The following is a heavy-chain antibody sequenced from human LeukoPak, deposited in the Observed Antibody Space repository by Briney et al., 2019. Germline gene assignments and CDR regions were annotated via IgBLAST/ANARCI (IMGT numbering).Heavy chain of an antibody. D-gene: IGHD2-2*01. J-gene: IGHJ6*03. CDR3: AIMMYCSSISCSYYYYYMDV. CDR1: GYTFTNYH. CDR2: INPSDGTT. V-gene: IGHV1-46*01. Sequence: ASVKVSCKAFGYTFTNYHMYWVRQAPGQGLEWMGIINPSDGTTRYAQKFQGRVTMTRDTSTRTVYMELSSLRSEDTAVYYCAIMMYCSSISCSYYYYYMDVWGKGTTVTVSS.